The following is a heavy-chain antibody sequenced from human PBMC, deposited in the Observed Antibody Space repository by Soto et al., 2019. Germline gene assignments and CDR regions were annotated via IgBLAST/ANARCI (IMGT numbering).Heavy chain of an antibody. J-gene: IGHJ3*02. D-gene: IGHD4-17*01. Sequence: QVQLQESGPRLVKSSETLSLVCSVSGDSIIRTFWGWIRQSPGKGLQYIGYISDSGVTDYDPSLNSRVTISVDASKYQFSHKLTSVSAAVTAVYYCARGAVDFYGPDSFDIWRHGKMVTVSS. V-gene: IGHV4-59*01. CDR3: ARGAVDFYGPDSFDI. CDR1: GDSIIRTF. CDR2: ISDSGVT.